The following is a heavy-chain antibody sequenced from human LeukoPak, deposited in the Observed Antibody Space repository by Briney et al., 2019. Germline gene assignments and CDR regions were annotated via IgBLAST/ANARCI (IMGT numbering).Heavy chain of an antibody. V-gene: IGHV4-4*02. J-gene: IGHJ3*02. CDR2: VYHSGST. CDR1: GGSISSSNW. CDR3: ARAGGYYYGRDAFDI. Sequence: SGTLSLTCAVSGGSISSSNWWSWVRQPPGKGLEWIGVVYHSGSTNYNPSLKSRVTISVDKSKNQFSLKLSSVTAADTAVYYCARAGGYYYGRDAFDIWGQGTMVTVSS. D-gene: IGHD3-22*01.